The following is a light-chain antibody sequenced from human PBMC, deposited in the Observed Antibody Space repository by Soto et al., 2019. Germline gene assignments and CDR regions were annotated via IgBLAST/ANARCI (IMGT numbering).Light chain of an antibody. Sequence: ELVLTQSPGTLSLSPGERATLFCRSSQSVGNNFLAWYQQKPGQAPTLLIYDASSRASGLPDRFSGSGSETDFTLTVSRLEPEDFAVYFCHQYGSSPQTFGQGTKVDIK. CDR3: HQYGSSPQT. CDR1: QSVGNNF. CDR2: DAS. V-gene: IGKV3-20*01. J-gene: IGKJ1*01.